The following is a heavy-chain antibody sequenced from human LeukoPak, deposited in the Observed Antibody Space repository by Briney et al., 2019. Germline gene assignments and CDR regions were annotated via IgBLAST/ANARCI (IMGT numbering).Heavy chain of an antibody. CDR2: MWGDGTNK. CDR1: GFTFSDHS. J-gene: IGHJ4*02. CDR3: ARDLGYSSGHPFDY. D-gene: IGHD5-18*01. Sequence: GGSLRLSCGASGFTFSDHSMHWVRQAPGKGVEGVALMWGDGTNKYYADSLKGRFTISRDNSKNTLYLQMNSLRAEDTAVYYCARDLGYSSGHPFDYWGQGTLVTVSS. V-gene: IGHV3-33*01.